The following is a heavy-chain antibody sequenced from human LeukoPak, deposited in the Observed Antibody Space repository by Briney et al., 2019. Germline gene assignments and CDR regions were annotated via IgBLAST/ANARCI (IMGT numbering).Heavy chain of an antibody. J-gene: IGHJ2*01. Sequence: GGSLRLSCAASGFTFSSYSMNWVRQAPGKGLEWVSSISSSSSYIYYADSVKGRFTISRDNSKNTLYLQMNSLRAEDTAIYYCRSYCGGDCYSDYRYFDLWGRGTLVTVSS. CDR3: RSYCGGDCYSDYRYFDL. D-gene: IGHD2-21*02. V-gene: IGHV3-21*04. CDR2: ISSSSSYI. CDR1: GFTFSSYS.